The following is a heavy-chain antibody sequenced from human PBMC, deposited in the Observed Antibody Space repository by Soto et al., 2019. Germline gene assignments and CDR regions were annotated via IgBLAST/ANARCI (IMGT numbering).Heavy chain of an antibody. CDR1: GFTFSSYA. CDR2: ISGSGGST. J-gene: IGHJ4*02. D-gene: IGHD2-15*01. V-gene: IGHV3-23*01. CDR3: AKTPLRVGPIDY. Sequence: PGGSLRLSCAASGFTFSSYAMSWVRQAPGKGLEWVSAISGSGGSTYYADYVKGRFTISRDNSKNTLYLQMNSLRAEDMAVYYCAKTPLRVGPIDYWGQGTLVTVSS.